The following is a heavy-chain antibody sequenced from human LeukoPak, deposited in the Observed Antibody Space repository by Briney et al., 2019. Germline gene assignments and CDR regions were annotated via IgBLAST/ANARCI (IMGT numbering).Heavy chain of an antibody. Sequence: GGSLRLSCAASGFTFSSYWVYWVRQAPGKGLVWVSHINSDGSSTGYADSVKGRFTISRDNAKNTLYLQMSSLRAEDTAVYYCASNKASSFDHWGQGTLVTVSS. CDR1: GFTFSSYW. D-gene: IGHD2/OR15-2a*01. CDR2: INSDGSST. CDR3: ASNKASSFDH. V-gene: IGHV3-74*01. J-gene: IGHJ4*02.